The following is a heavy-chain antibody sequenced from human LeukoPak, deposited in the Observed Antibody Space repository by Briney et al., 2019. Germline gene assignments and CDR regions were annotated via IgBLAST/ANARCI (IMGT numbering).Heavy chain of an antibody. V-gene: IGHV1-2*02. D-gene: IGHD4-11*01. J-gene: IGHJ4*02. CDR1: EHTFTHYY. CDR2: INPDSGET. Sequence: ASVKVSCTPSEHTFTHYYIHWVRQSPGQGLKWMGWINPDSGETKSAKKFQGRVTMTGDTSISTAYMELSRVTSDDTAVYYCARDRDYSKTERGFDYWGQGTLVTVSS. CDR3: ARDRDYSKTERGFDY.